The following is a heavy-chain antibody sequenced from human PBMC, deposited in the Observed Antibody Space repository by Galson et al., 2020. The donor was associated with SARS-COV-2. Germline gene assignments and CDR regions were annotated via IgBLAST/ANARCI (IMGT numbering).Heavy chain of an antibody. V-gene: IGHV3-7*05. J-gene: IGHJ4*03. CDR1: GLTITSDW. CDR2: INPDGSVK. CDR3: ATWGITYNV. D-gene: IGHD1-1*01. Sequence: TGGTLRLTCVVSGLTITSDWMNWVRQTPERGLEWVANINPDGSVKKDVDSVKGRFTSSRDNAKNSLSLQMNSLGGEDTAMYYCATWGITYNVWGHGTLVTVSS.